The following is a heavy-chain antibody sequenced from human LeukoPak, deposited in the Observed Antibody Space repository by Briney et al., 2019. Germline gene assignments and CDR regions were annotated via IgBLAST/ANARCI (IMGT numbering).Heavy chain of an antibody. Sequence: ASVKVSCKASGYTFTGYYLHWVRQAPGQGLEWLGWINPNSGGTHYAQKFQGRVTVTRDTSISTAYMELNSLRSEDTALYYCARDRSVVAVGAYFDYWGQGTLVTVSS. D-gene: IGHD1-26*01. V-gene: IGHV1-2*02. CDR3: ARDRSVVAVGAYFDY. CDR1: GYTFTGYY. CDR2: INPNSGGT. J-gene: IGHJ4*02.